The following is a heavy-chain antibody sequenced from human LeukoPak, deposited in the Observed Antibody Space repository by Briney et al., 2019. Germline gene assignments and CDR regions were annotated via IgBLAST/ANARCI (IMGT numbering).Heavy chain of an antibody. V-gene: IGHV4-34*01. J-gene: IGHJ4*02. CDR1: GGSFSGNY. CDR2: INHSGST. CDR3: ARSPGYSYARDDY. Sequence: SETLSLTCAVYGGSFSGNYWSWIRQPPGKGLEWIGEINHSGSTNYNPSLKSRVTISVDTSKNQFSLKLSSVTAADTAVYYCARSPGYSYARDDYWGQGTLVTVSS. D-gene: IGHD5-18*01.